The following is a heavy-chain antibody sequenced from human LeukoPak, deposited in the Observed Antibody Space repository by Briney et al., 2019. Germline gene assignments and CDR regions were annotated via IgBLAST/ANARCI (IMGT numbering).Heavy chain of an antibody. CDR1: GFTFSSYA. J-gene: IGHJ4*02. CDR2: ISGSGRST. D-gene: IGHD2/OR15-2a*01. CDR3: ARELFSFDY. V-gene: IGHV3-48*04. Sequence: ESGGSLRLSCAASGFTFSSYAMSWVRQAPGKGLEWVSHISGSGRSTYYAGSVKGRFTISRDNANNSVYLQMNSLTAEDTAVYFCARELFSFDYWGQGVLVTVSS.